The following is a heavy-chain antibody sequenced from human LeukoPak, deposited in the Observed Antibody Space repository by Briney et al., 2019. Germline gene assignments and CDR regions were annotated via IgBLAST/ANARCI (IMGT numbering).Heavy chain of an antibody. CDR2: INHSGST. D-gene: IGHD3-22*01. J-gene: IGHJ4*02. CDR1: GGSFSGYY. CDR3: ARLPNSSGYYIDY. V-gene: IGHV4-34*01. Sequence: SETLSLTCAVYGGSFSGYYWSWIRQPPGKGLEWIGEINHSGSTNYNPSLKSQVTMSVDTSKNQFSLNLSSVTAADTAVYYCARLPNSSGYYIDYWGQGTLVTASS.